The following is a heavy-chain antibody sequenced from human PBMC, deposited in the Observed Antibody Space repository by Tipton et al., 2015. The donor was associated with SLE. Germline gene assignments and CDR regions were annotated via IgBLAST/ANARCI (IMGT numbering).Heavy chain of an antibody. J-gene: IGHJ6*02. CDR1: GGSLRSYY. V-gene: IGHV4-4*07. CDR3: AGGSIVLRYYGMDV. Sequence: LRLSCTVSGGSLRSYYWGWIRQPAGKGLEWIGRIYTSGSTNYNPSLKSRVTMSVDTSKNQFSLKLRSVTAADTAVYYCAGGSIVLRYYGMDVWGQGTTVTVSS. D-gene: IGHD2-8*02. CDR2: IYTSGST.